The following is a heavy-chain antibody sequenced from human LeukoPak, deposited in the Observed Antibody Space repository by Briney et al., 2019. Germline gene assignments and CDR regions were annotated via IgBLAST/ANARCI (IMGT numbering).Heavy chain of an antibody. CDR3: ARHTRNLDS. CDR2: FYYSGST. V-gene: IGHV4-59*08. Sequence: PSETLSLTCTVSGASITSYYWTWIRQPPGKGLEWIGNFYYSGSTNYNPSLKSRVTISLDTSKNQCSLQLSSVTAADTAAYYCARHTRNLDSWGPGTLVTVSS. CDR1: GASITSYY. J-gene: IGHJ4*02. D-gene: IGHD1-26*01.